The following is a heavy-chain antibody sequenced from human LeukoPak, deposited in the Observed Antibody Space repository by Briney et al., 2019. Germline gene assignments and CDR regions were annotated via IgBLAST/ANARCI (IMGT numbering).Heavy chain of an antibody. CDR1: GFMFSGSP. J-gene: IGHJ4*02. Sequence: GGPLRLSCAASGFMFSGSPMHWVRQASGKGLEWVGHIRTKANNYATIYAASVKGRFTISRDDSKNTAYLQMNSLKTEDTAVYYCARPSQYGSGTDYYFDSWGQGTPVTVSS. D-gene: IGHD3-10*01. CDR3: ARPSQYGSGTDYYFDS. V-gene: IGHV3-73*01. CDR2: IRTKANNYAT.